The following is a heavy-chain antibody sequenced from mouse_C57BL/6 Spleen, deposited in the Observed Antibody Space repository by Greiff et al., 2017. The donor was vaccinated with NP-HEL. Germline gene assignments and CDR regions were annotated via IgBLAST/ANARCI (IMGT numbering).Heavy chain of an antibody. CDR2: ISSGSSTI. J-gene: IGHJ1*03. D-gene: IGHD2-4*01. CDR3: ASPYDYDVWYFDV. Sequence: EVHLVESGGGLVKPGGSLKLSCAASGFTFSDYGMHWVRQAPEKGLEWVAYISSGSSTIYYADTVKGRFTISRDNAKNTLFLQMTSLRSEDTAMYYCASPYDYDVWYFDVWGTGTTVTVSS. CDR1: GFTFSDYG. V-gene: IGHV5-17*01.